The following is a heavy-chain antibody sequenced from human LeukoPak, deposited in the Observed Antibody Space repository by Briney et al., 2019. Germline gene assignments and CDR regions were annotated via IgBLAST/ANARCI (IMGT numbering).Heavy chain of an antibody. D-gene: IGHD1-1*01. CDR3: AREIGTQDYYYYMDV. J-gene: IGHJ6*03. Sequence: PGGSLRLSCAASGFTFSSYAMSWVRQAPGKGLEWVSGINWNGESIGYADSVKGRFTISRDNTKNSLYLQMNSLRAEDTALYYCAREIGTQDYYYYMDVWGQGTTVTVSS. CDR2: INWNGESI. CDR1: GFTFSSYA. V-gene: IGHV3-20*04.